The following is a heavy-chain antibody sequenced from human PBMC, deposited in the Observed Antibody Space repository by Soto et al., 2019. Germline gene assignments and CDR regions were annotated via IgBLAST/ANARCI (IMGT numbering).Heavy chain of an antibody. CDR2: IWYDGSNK. Sequence: PGGSLRLSCAASGFTFSSYGMDWVCQAPGKGLEWVAVIWYDGSNKYYADSVKGRFTISRDNSKNTLYLQMNSLRAEDTAVYYCARGPYYDILTGYYPRALDYWGQGTLVTVS. CDR1: GFTFSSYG. CDR3: ARGPYYDILTGYYPRALDY. V-gene: IGHV3-33*01. J-gene: IGHJ4*02. D-gene: IGHD3-9*01.